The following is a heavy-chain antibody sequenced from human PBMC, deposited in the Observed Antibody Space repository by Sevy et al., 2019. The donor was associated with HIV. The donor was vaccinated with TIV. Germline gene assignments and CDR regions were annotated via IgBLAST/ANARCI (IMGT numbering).Heavy chain of an antibody. J-gene: IGHJ3*02. D-gene: IGHD3-22*01. Sequence: GGSLRLSCAASGFTFSSYAMSWVRQAPGKGLEWVSAISGSGGSTYYADSVKGRFTISRDNSKNTLYLQMNSLRAEDTAVYYCAKQYYHDSSGYYGGAFDIWGQGTMVTVSS. CDR2: ISGSGGST. CDR1: GFTFSSYA. V-gene: IGHV3-23*01. CDR3: AKQYYHDSSGYYGGAFDI.